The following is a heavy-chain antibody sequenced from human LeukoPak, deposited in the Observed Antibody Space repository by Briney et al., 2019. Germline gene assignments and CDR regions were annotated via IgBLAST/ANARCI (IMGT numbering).Heavy chain of an antibody. Sequence: SVKVSCKASGGSISSYGISWVRQAPGQGLEWMGRIIPVFGTANYAQKFQDRVTITADTVSNTAYMELTSLTSEDTAVYFCAKQGEIRQDYYMDVWGNGTAFTVSS. D-gene: IGHD1/OR15-1a*01. V-gene: IGHV1-69*06. J-gene: IGHJ6*03. CDR2: IIPVFGTA. CDR1: GGSISSYG. CDR3: AKQGEIRQDYYMDV.